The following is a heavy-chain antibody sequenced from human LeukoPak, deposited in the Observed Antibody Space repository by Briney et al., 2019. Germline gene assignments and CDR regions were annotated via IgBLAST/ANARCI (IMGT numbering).Heavy chain of an antibody. J-gene: IGHJ6*03. CDR1: GFAFSNYW. CDR2: INTHGSST. D-gene: IGHD6-13*01. Sequence: GGSLRLSCAASGFAFSNYWLHWVRQALGRGLVWVARINTHGSSTNYADSVKGRFTISRDNAKNTLYLQMTSLSAEDTAVYYALAGYYYYYKDVWGKGTTVTVSS. V-gene: IGHV3-74*01. CDR3: LAGYYYYYKDV.